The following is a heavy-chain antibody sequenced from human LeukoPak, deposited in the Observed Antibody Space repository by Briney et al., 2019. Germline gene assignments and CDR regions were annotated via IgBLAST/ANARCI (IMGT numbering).Heavy chain of an antibody. D-gene: IGHD4-23*01. CDR2: INAGNGNT. J-gene: IGHJ5*02. V-gene: IGHV1-3*01. CDR1: GYTFTSYA. CDR3: ARSSGGWYLRGDWSAP. Sequence: GASVKVSCKASGYTFTSYAMHWVRQAPGQRLEWMGWINAGNGNTKYSQKFQGRVTITRDTSASTAYMELSSLRSEDTAVYYCARSSGGWYLRGDWSAPGGRGPLVT.